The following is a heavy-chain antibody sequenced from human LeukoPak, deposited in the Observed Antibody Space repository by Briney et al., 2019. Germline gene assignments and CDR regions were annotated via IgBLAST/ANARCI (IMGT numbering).Heavy chain of an antibody. J-gene: IGHJ6*02. CDR2: ISYDGSNK. Sequence: GGSLRLSCAASGFTFSSYGMHWVRQAPGKGLEWVAVISYDGSNKYYADSVKGRFTISRDNSKNTLYLQMNSLRAEDTAVYYCARVVAGHYYYGMDVWGQGTTVTVSS. CDR3: ARVVAGHYYYGMDV. CDR1: GFTFSSYG. V-gene: IGHV3-30*03. D-gene: IGHD6-19*01.